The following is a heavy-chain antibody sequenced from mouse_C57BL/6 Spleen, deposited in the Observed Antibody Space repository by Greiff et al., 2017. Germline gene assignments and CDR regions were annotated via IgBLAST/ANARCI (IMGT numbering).Heavy chain of an antibody. Sequence: VQLKQSVAELVRPGASVKLSCTASGFNIQNTYMPWVKQRPEQGLEWIGRIDPANGNTKYAPKFQGKATITADTSSNTAYLQLSSLTSEDTAIYYCASIYYGNYVDYWGQGTTLTVSS. CDR3: ASIYYGNYVDY. J-gene: IGHJ2*01. CDR2: IDPANGNT. CDR1: GFNIQNTY. V-gene: IGHV14-3*01. D-gene: IGHD2-1*01.